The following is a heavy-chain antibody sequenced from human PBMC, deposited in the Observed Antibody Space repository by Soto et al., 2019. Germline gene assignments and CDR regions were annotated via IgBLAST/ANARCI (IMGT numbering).Heavy chain of an antibody. CDR3: ARYRIVVVPAARYNWFDP. CDR2: INHSGST. V-gene: IGHV4-34*01. CDR1: GGSISSYY. J-gene: IGHJ5*02. D-gene: IGHD2-2*01. Sequence: PSETLSLTCTVSGGSISSYYWSWIRQPPGKGLEWIGEINHSGSTNYNPSLKSRVTISVDTSKNQFSLKLSSVTAADTAVYYCARYRIVVVPAARYNWFDPWGQGTLVTVSS.